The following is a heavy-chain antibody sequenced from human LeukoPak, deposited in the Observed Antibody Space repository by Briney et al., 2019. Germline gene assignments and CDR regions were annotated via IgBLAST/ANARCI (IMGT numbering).Heavy chain of an antibody. D-gene: IGHD3-10*01. CDR1: GYTFTSYG. CDR2: ISAYKGNT. V-gene: IGHV1-18*01. CDR3: ARDIHMVRGVIPNFDY. J-gene: IGHJ4*02. Sequence: ASVKVSCKASGYTFTSYGISWVRQAPGQGLEWMGWISAYKGNTNSAQSLQGRVTMTTDTSTSTAYMEPRSLRSDDTAVYYCARDIHMVRGVIPNFDYWGQGTLVTVSS.